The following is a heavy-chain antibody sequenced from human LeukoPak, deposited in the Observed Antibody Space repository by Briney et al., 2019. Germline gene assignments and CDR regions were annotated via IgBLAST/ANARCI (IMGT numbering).Heavy chain of an antibody. CDR2: ISYDGSNK. CDR1: GFTFSSYA. J-gene: IGHJ3*02. D-gene: IGHD4-23*01. CDR3: ASEDYSGNLNAFEI. Sequence: PGRSLRLSCAASGFTFSSYAMNWVRQAPGKGLEWVAVISYDGSNKYHADSVKGRFTISRDNSKNTLYLQMNSLSTEDTAVYYCASEDYSGNLNAFEIWGQGTMVVVSS. V-gene: IGHV3-30-3*01.